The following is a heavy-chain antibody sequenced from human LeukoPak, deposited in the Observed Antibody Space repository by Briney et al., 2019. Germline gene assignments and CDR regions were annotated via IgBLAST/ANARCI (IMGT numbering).Heavy chain of an antibody. V-gene: IGHV3-23*01. J-gene: IGHJ4*02. D-gene: IGHD1-26*01. Sequence: PGGSLRVSCAASGYTFSGYGMSWVRQAPGKGLEWVSAISGSGGSTYYADSVKGRFTISRDNSKNTLYLQMNSLRAEDTAVYYCAKGSGSYLSPLCYFDYWGEGTLVTVSS. CDR2: ISGSGGST. CDR1: GYTFSGYG. CDR3: AKGSGSYLSPLCYFDY.